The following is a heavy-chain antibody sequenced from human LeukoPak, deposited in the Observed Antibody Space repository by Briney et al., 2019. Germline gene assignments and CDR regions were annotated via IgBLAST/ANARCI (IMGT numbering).Heavy chain of an antibody. CDR1: GGSISSSSYY. D-gene: IGHD6-13*01. J-gene: IGHJ5*02. Sequence: SETLSLTCTVSGGSISSSSYYWGWIRQPPGKGLEWIGSIYYSGSTYYNPSLKSRVTISVDTSKNQFPLKLSSVTAADTAVYYCARFGQQLVRSWFDPWGQGTLVTVSS. CDR3: ARFGQQLVRSWFDP. V-gene: IGHV4-39*06. CDR2: IYYSGST.